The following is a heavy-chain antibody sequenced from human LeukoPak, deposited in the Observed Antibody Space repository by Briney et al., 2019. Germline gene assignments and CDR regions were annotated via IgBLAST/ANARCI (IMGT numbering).Heavy chain of an antibody. Sequence: GGSLRLSCAASGFTFSSYGMHWVRQAPGKGLEWVAYIQNDGSNEQYADSVKGRFSISRDSSKNILYLQMNSLRAEDTAVYYCAKDRCSNGIGCYYYYMDVWGKGTTVTISS. CDR3: AKDRCSNGIGCYYYYMDV. CDR2: IQNDGSNE. CDR1: GFTFSSYG. J-gene: IGHJ6*03. D-gene: IGHD2-8*01. V-gene: IGHV3-30*02.